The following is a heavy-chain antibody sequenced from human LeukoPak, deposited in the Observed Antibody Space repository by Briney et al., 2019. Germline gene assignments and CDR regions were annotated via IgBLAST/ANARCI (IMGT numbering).Heavy chain of an antibody. J-gene: IGHJ5*02. CDR3: ARGRRLLLGYDWFDP. V-gene: IGHV1-2*02. CDR1: RYTFTGYY. Sequence: ASVKVSCKASRYTFTGYYMHWVRQAPGQGLEWMGWINPNSGGTNYAQKFQGRVTMTRDTSISTAYMELSRLRSDDTAVYYCARGRRLLLGYDWFDPWGQGTLVTVSS. D-gene: IGHD2-15*01. CDR2: INPNSGGT.